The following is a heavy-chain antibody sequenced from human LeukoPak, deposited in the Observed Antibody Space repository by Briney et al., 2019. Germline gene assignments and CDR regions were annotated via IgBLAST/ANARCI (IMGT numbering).Heavy chain of an antibody. J-gene: IGHJ4*02. D-gene: IGHD2-2*01. CDR2: ISSSSSYI. V-gene: IGHV3-21*01. CDR1: GFTFSSYS. Sequence: GGSLRLSCAASGFTFSSYSMNWVRQAPGKGLEWVSSISSSSSYIYYADSVKGRFTISRDNAKNSLYLQMNSLRAEDTAVYYCAKSGHCSSTSCYGGLDYWGQGTLVTVSS. CDR3: AKSGHCSSTSCYGGLDY.